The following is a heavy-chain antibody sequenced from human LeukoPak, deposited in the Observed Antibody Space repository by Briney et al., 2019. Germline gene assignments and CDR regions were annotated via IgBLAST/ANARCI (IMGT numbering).Heavy chain of an antibody. J-gene: IGHJ4*02. Sequence: ASETLSLTCTVSGYSISSGYYWGWIRQPPGKGLEWIGSIYHSGSTYYNPSLKSRVTISVDTSKNQFSLKLSSVTAADTAVYYRARARREMVDYWGQGTLVTVSS. D-gene: IGHD5-24*01. V-gene: IGHV4-38-2*02. CDR3: ARARREMVDY. CDR2: IYHSGST. CDR1: GYSISSGYY.